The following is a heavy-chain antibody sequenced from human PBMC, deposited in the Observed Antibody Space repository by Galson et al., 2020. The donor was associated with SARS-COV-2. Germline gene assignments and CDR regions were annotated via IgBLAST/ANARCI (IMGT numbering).Heavy chain of an antibody. CDR2: IWYDGSNK. CDR1: GFTFSSYG. V-gene: IGHV3-33*01. J-gene: IGHJ4*02. CDR3: ARDPPFGVVNEYDY. Sequence: GGSLRLSCAASGFTFSSYGMHWVRQAPGKGLEWVAVIWYDGSNKYYADSVKGRFTISRDNSKNTLYLQMNSLRAEDTAVYYCARDPPFGVVNEYDYWGQGTLVTVSS. D-gene: IGHD3-3*01.